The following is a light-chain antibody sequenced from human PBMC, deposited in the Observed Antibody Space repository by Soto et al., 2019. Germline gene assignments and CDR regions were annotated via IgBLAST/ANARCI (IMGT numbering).Light chain of an antibody. CDR1: SDDVGSYNY. Sequence: QSALSQPASVSGSPGQSITISCTGTSDDVGSYNYVSWYQQHPGKAPKLILYEVSNRPSWVSNRFSGSKSGNTASLTISGLQGEDEADYYCSSSTSTSFPVFGGGTQLTVL. CDR3: SSSTSTSFPV. J-gene: IGLJ7*01. V-gene: IGLV2-14*01. CDR2: EVS.